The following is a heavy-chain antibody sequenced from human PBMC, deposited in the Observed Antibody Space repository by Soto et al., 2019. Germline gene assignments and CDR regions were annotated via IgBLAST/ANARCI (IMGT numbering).Heavy chain of an antibody. D-gene: IGHD3-10*01. CDR3: ARERIGGVRVPRGYYGMDV. V-gene: IGHV4-31*03. J-gene: IGHJ6*02. CDR1: GGSISSGGYY. CDR2: IYYSGST. Sequence: SETLSLTCTVSGGSISSGGYYWSWIRQHPGKGLEWIGYIYYSGSTYYNPSLKSRVTISVDTSKNQFSLKLSSVTAADTAVYYCARERIGGVRVPRGYYGMDVWGQGTTVTVSS.